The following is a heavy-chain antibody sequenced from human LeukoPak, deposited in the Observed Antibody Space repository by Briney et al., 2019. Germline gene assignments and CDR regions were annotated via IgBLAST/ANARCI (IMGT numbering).Heavy chain of an antibody. V-gene: IGHV4-39*07. CDR2: IYYSGST. D-gene: IGHD3-3*01. CDR3: ARYPDYNWFDP. Sequence: SETLSLTCTVSGGSISSSSYYWGWIRQPPGKGLEWIGSIYYSGSTYYNPSLKSRVTISVNTSKNQFSLKLSSVTAADTAVYYCARYPDYNWFDPWGQGTLVTVSS. CDR1: GGSISSSSYY. J-gene: IGHJ5*02.